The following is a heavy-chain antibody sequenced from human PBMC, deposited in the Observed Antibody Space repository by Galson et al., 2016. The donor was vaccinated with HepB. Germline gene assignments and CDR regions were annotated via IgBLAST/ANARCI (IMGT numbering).Heavy chain of an antibody. CDR1: GFTFSSHW. J-gene: IGHJ4*02. Sequence: SLRLSCAASGFTFSSHWMHWVRQAPGKGLVWVSRIDSDGGDIRYADSVRGRFTISRDNAKNTLYLQMNSLRAEDTAVYYCARDQRSSLDYWGQGTLVTVSS. CDR3: ARDQRSSLDY. D-gene: IGHD6-19*01. V-gene: IGHV3-74*01. CDR2: IDSDGGDI.